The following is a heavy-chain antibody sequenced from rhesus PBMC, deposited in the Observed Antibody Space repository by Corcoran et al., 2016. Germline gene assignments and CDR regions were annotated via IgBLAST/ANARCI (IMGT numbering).Heavy chain of an antibody. CDR3: ARPTYYNICTCYYPGNEYFEF. CDR1: GYTFTDYY. CDR2: IKPYKGNT. J-gene: IGHJ1*01. Sequence: QVQLVQSGAEVKKPGSSVKVSCKASGYTFTDYYMHWVRQAPRQGPEWMGCIKPYKGNTKYAQKVQGRVTMTRDTSTSTASMELSSLRSEDTAVYYCARPTYYNICTCYYPGNEYFEFWGQGALVTVSS. V-gene: IGHV1S2*01. D-gene: IGHD3-3*01.